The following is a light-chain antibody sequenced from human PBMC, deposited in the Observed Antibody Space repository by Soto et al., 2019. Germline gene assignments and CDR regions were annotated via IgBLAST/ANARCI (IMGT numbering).Light chain of an antibody. J-gene: IGKJ1*01. V-gene: IGKV3-11*01. CDR1: QSVSSY. CDR2: DAS. Sequence: EDVLTQSPATLSLSPGERATLSCRASQSVSSYLAWYQQKPGQAPRLLIYDASNRATGIPARFSGSGSGTDFTLTISSLEPEDFAVYYCQQRSNWPPSWAFGQGTKVDIK. CDR3: QQRSNWPPSWA.